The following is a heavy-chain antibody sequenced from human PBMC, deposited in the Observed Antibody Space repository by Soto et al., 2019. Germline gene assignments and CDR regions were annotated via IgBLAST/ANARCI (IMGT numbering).Heavy chain of an antibody. Sequence: QVQLVQSGAAVKKPGSPVKVSCKASGGTFSSYAISWVRQPPGQGLEWMGGIIPIFGTANYAQKFQGRVTITADESTSTAYMELRSLRSEDTAVYYCARGARMAARRATNWFDPWGQGTLVTVSS. D-gene: IGHD6-6*01. J-gene: IGHJ5*02. CDR2: IIPIFGTA. CDR3: ARGARMAARRATNWFDP. V-gene: IGHV1-69*01. CDR1: GGTFSSYA.